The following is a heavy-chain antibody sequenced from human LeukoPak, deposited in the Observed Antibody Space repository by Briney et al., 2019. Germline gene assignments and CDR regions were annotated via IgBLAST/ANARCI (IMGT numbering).Heavy chain of an antibody. CDR3: ARGTYGSSWQLEHFDY. J-gene: IGHJ4*02. Sequence: KPSETLSLTCTVSGGSISSYYWSWIRQPPGKGLEWIGYIYYSGSTNYNPSLKSRVTISVDTSKNQFSLKLRSLTAADTAVDYCARGTYGSSWQLEHFDYWGQGTLVTVSS. CDR2: IYYSGST. V-gene: IGHV4-59*01. CDR1: GGSISSYY. D-gene: IGHD6-13*01.